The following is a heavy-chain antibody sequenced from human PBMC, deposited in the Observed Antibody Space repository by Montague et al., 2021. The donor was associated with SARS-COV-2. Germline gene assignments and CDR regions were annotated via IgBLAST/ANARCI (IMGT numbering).Heavy chain of an antibody. J-gene: IGHJ2*01. Sequence: SETLSLTCTVSGGSISNILFYWGWIRQSPGKVLEWIGNIYYGGSTYYNPSLNSRATISVDTSKNQSSLNLFSVTAADTAAYYCARHVDPCGGSCRNWYFDLWGRGTLVTVSS. CDR1: GGSISNILFY. CDR2: IYYGGST. V-gene: IGHV4-39*01. D-gene: IGHD2-15*01. CDR3: ARHVDPCGGSCRNWYFDL.